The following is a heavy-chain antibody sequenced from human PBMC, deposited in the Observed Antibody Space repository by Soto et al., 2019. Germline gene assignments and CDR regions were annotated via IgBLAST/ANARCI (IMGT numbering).Heavy chain of an antibody. CDR2: ISGSGGST. J-gene: IGHJ4*02. Sequence: PWGSLRLSCAASGFTFISYAMTGVRQAPGKGLEWVSAISGSGGSTDYVDSVKGRFTISRDNSKNTLYLQMNSLRAEDTAVYYCARLQAYTYGPGAYFDYWGQGTLVTVSS. D-gene: IGHD5-18*01. V-gene: IGHV3-23*01. CDR1: GFTFISYA. CDR3: ARLQAYTYGPGAYFDY.